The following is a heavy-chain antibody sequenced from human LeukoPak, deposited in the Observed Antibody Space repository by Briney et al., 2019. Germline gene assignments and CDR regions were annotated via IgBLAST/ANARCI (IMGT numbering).Heavy chain of an antibody. CDR2: IYYSGST. CDR3: ARVPGDWFDP. V-gene: IGHV4-59*01. Sequence: SETLSLTCTVSGGSISSYYWSWIRQPPGKGLEWIGYIYYSGSTNYNPSLKSRVTISVDTSKNQFSLKLNSVTAADTAVYYCARVPGDWFDPWGQGTLVTVSS. CDR1: GGSISSYY. J-gene: IGHJ5*02. D-gene: IGHD4-17*01.